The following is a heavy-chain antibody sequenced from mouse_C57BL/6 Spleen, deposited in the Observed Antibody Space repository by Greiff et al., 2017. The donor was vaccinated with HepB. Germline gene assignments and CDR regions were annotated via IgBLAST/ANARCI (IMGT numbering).Heavy chain of an antibody. CDR1: GYTFTSYW. CDR3: ASGVYDYDGAMDY. J-gene: IGHJ4*01. Sequence: VQLQQPGTELVKPGASVKLSCKASGYTFTSYWMHWVKQRPGQGLEWIGNINPSNGGTNYNEKFKSKATLTVDKSSSTAYMQLSSLTSEDSAVYYCASGVYDYDGAMDYWGQGTSVTVSS. D-gene: IGHD2-4*01. V-gene: IGHV1-53*01. CDR2: INPSNGGT.